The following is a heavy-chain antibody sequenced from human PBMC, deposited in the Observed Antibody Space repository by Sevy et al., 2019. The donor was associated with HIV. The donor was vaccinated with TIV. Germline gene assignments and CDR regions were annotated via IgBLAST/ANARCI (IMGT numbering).Heavy chain of an antibody. Sequence: GGSLRLSCAASGFTVSSNYMSWVRQAPGKGLEWVSVIYSGGSTYYADSVKGRFTISRDNSKNTLYLQMNSLRAEGTAVYYCAKDRVIAVAGDYWGQGTLVTVSS. J-gene: IGHJ4*02. CDR2: IYSGGST. D-gene: IGHD6-19*01. CDR1: GFTVSSNY. V-gene: IGHV3-53*01. CDR3: AKDRVIAVAGDY.